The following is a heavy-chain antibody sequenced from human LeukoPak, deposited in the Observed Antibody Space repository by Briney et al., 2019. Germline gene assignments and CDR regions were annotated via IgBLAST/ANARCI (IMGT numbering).Heavy chain of an antibody. Sequence: GGSLRLSCAASGFTFSSYAMSWVRQVPGKGLEWVSTISGSGGSTYYADSVKGRFTISRDKSKNTLYLQMNSLRAEDTAVYYCARSGGPYSSSSKADYWGQGTLVTVSS. CDR2: ISGSGGST. J-gene: IGHJ4*02. CDR3: ARSGGPYSSSSKADY. D-gene: IGHD6-13*01. CDR1: GFTFSSYA. V-gene: IGHV3-23*01.